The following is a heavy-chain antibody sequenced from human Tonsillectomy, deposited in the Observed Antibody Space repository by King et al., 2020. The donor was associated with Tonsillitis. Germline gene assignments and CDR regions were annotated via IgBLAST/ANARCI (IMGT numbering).Heavy chain of an antibody. CDR1: GFTFSGSA. CDR3: SSPDVPAAHYFYGMDV. D-gene: IGHD2-2*01. V-gene: IGHV3-73*01. J-gene: IGHJ6*02. Sequence: GQLVQSGGGLVQPGGSLKLSCAASGFTFSGSAMHWVRQASGKGLEWVGRIRSKANSYATAYAASVKGRFTISRDDSKNTAYLQMNSLKTEDTAVYYCSSPDVPAAHYFYGMDVWGQGTTVTVSS. CDR2: IRSKANSYAT.